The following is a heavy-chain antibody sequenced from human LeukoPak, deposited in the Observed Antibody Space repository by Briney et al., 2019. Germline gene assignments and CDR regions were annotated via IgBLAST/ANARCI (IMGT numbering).Heavy chain of an antibody. CDR3: ARELYGGYIITHRFFDY. J-gene: IGHJ4*02. CDR2: IYHSGST. V-gene: IGHV4-4*02. D-gene: IGHD5-12*01. Sequence: PSETLSLTCAVSGGSISSSNWWSWVRQPPGKGLEWIGEIYHSGSTNYDPSLKSRVTISVDKSKNQFSLKLSSVTAADTAVYYCARELYGGYIITHRFFDYWGQGTLVTVSS. CDR1: GGSISSSNW.